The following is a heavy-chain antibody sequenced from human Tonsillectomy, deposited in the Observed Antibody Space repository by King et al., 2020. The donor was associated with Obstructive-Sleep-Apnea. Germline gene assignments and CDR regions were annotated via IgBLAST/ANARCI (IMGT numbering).Heavy chain of an antibody. V-gene: IGHV7-4-1*02. J-gene: IGHJ4*02. CDR3: ARVVRHPVLLWFGEFVSY. Sequence: EQLVQSGSELKKPGASVKVSCKASGYTFTSYAMNWVRQAPGQGLEWMGWINTNTGNPTYAQGFTGRFVFSLDTSVSTAYLQISSLKAEDTAVYYCARVVRHPVLLWFGEFVSYWGQGTLVTVSS. CDR2: INTNTGNP. D-gene: IGHD3-10*01. CDR1: GYTFTSYA.